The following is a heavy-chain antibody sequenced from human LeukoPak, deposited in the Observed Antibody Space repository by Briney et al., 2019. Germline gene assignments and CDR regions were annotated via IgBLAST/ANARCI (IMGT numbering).Heavy chain of an antibody. CDR2: IYYSGST. Sequence: SETLSLTCTVSGGSISSYYWSWIRQPPGKGLEWIGYIYYSGSTNYNPSLESRVTISVDTAKNQFSLILSSVTAADTAVYYCARAPLIAAAGMNDRYYYYGMDVWGQGTTVTVSS. V-gene: IGHV4-59*12. D-gene: IGHD6-13*01. CDR1: GGSISSYY. CDR3: ARAPLIAAAGMNDRYYYYGMDV. J-gene: IGHJ6*02.